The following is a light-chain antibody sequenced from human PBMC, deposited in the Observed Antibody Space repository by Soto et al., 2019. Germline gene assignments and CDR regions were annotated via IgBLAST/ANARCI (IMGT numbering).Light chain of an antibody. V-gene: IGKV3-20*01. CDR1: ETVTGKY. Sequence: EMVLTQSPGTLSLSPADRATLSCRASETVTGKYLAWYQQKVGQAPRLLIFAASNRATGIPDRFSGSGSGTDFTLTISRLEPEDFAMYFCQQYSSPPQTFGQGTKVEIK. J-gene: IGKJ1*01. CDR2: AAS. CDR3: QQYSSPPQT.